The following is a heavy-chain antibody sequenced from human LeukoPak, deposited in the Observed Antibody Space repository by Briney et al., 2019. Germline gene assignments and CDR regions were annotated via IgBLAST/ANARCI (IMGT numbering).Heavy chain of an antibody. CDR2: INAGNGNT. CDR3: ARGDTAMVPIGSDP. D-gene: IGHD5-18*01. CDR1: GYTFTSYA. Sequence: ASVKVSCKASGYTFTSYAMHWVRQAPGQRLEWMGWINAGNGNTKYSQKFQGRVTITRDTSASTAYMELSSLRSEDTAVYYCARGDTAMVPIGSDPWGQGTLVTVSS. J-gene: IGHJ5*02. V-gene: IGHV1-3*01.